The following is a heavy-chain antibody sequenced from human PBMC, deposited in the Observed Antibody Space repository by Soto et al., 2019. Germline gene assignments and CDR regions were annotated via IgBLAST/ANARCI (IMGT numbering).Heavy chain of an antibody. Sequence: QVQLVQSGAEVKKPGASVKVSCKASGYTFTSYGISWVRQAPGQGLEWMGWISAYNGNTNYAQRLQGSVTMTTDTTSSTPYMGLRSLRSDDTAVYYCARDVRGHYYYYGMDVWGQGTTVTVSS. J-gene: IGHJ6*02. CDR2: ISAYNGNT. CDR3: ARDVRGHYYYYGMDV. D-gene: IGHD5-12*01. CDR1: GYTFTSYG. V-gene: IGHV1-18*01.